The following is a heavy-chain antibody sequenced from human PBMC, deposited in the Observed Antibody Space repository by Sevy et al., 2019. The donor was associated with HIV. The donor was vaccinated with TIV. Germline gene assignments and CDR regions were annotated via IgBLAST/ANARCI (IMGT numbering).Heavy chain of an antibody. CDR2: INHSGST. CDR1: GGSFSGYY. Sequence: SETLSLTCAVYGGSFSGYYWSWIRQPPGKGLEWIGEINHSGSTNYNPSLKSRVTISVDTSKNQFSLKLSSVTAADTAVYYCARGNYGDYDYWGQGTLVTISS. J-gene: IGHJ4*02. D-gene: IGHD4-17*01. CDR3: ARGNYGDYDY. V-gene: IGHV4-34*01.